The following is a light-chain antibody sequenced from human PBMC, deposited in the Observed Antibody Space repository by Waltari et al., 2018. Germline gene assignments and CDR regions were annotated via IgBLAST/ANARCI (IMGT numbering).Light chain of an antibody. V-gene: IGKV1-17*02. CDR3: LQHNSYPQT. CDR1: QDIRHD. J-gene: IGKJ1*01. CDR2: AGW. Sequence: DIQMTNSPSPLSASVGDKVNITCRASQDIRHDSGWFQQKPGKAPKRLIYAGWRLQSGVPSRFSGSWFGTEFTLTITDLQPDDFATYYCLQHNSYPQTFGQGTKVDFK.